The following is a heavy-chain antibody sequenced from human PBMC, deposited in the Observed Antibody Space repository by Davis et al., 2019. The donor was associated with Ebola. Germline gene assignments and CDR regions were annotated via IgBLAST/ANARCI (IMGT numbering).Heavy chain of an antibody. CDR2: IYYSGST. CDR3: SRTTYYGMDV. Sequence: GSLRLSCTVSGGSISSYYWSWIRQPPGKGLEWIGYIYYSGSTNYNPSLKSRVTISVDTSKNQFSLKLSSVTAADTAVYYCSRTTYYGMDVWGQGTTVTVSS. D-gene: IGHD1-14*01. J-gene: IGHJ6*02. CDR1: GGSISSYY. V-gene: IGHV4-59*01.